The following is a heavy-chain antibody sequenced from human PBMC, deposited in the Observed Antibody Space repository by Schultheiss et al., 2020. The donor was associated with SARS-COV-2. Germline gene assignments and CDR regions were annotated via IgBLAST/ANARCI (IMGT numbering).Heavy chain of an antibody. CDR3: ASGYYRHFDY. CDR1: GGSISSYY. D-gene: IGHD3-22*01. CDR2: INHSGST. J-gene: IGHJ4*02. Sequence: SETLSLTCTVSGGSISSYYWSWIRQPPGKGLEWIGEINHSGSTNYNPSLKSRVTISVDTSKNQFSLKLSSVTAADTAVYYCASGYYRHFDYWGQGTLVTVSS. V-gene: IGHV4-34*01.